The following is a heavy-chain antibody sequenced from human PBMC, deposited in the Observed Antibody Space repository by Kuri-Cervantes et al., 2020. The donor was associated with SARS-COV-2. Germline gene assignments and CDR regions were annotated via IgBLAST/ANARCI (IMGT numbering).Heavy chain of an antibody. J-gene: IGHJ6*02. Sequence: GESLKISCAASGFTFSSYSMNWVRQAPGKGLEWVSSISSSSSYIYYADSVKGRFTISRDNAKSSLYLQMNSLRAEDTAVYYCARDKDDYSNYGDYGMDVWGQGTTVTVSS. CDR2: ISSSSSYI. V-gene: IGHV3-21*01. CDR1: GFTFSSYS. CDR3: ARDKDDYSNYGDYGMDV. D-gene: IGHD4-11*01.